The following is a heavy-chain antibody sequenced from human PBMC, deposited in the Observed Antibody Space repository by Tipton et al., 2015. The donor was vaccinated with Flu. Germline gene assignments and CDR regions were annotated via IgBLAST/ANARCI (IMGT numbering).Heavy chain of an antibody. D-gene: IGHD1-26*01. V-gene: IGHV4-59*01. CDR2: IYYSGST. CDR3: ARDRSGSSRYYYYGMDV. CDR1: GGSISSYY. J-gene: IGHJ6*02. Sequence: TLSLTCTVSGGSISSYYWSWIRQPPGKGLEWIGYIYYSGSTNYNPSLKSRVTISVDTSKNQFSLKLSSVTAADTAVYYCARDRSGSSRYYYYGMDVWGQGTTVTVSS.